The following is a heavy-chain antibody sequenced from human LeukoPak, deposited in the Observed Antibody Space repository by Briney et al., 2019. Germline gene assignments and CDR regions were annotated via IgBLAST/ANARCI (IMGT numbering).Heavy chain of an antibody. CDR1: GFTVSSNY. Sequence: PGGSLRLSCAASGFTVSSNYMSWVRQAPGKGLEWVSVIYSGGSTYYADSVKGRFTISRDNSKNTLYLQMNSLRAEDTAVYYYATRVVPAAIQFVYYYYYGMDVWGQGTTVTVSS. D-gene: IGHD2-2*01. V-gene: IGHV3-66*01. CDR3: ATRVVPAAIQFVYYYYYGMDV. J-gene: IGHJ6*02. CDR2: IYSGGST.